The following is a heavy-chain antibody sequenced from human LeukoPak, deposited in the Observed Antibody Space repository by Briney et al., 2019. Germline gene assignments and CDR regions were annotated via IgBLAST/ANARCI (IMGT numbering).Heavy chain of an antibody. CDR3: ATYGGDWKFDS. CDR1: GGSISSSSYY. J-gene: IGHJ4*02. D-gene: IGHD2-21*01. CDR2: IYCSGST. Sequence: SETLSLTCTVSGGSISSSSYYWGWIRQPPGKGLEWIGSIYCSGSTYYNPSLKSRVTISVDTSKNQFSLKLSSVTAADTAVYYCATYGGDWKFDSWGQGTLVTVSS. V-gene: IGHV4-39*07.